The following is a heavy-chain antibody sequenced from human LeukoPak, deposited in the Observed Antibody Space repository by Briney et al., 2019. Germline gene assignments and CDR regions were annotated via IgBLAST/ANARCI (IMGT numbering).Heavy chain of an antibody. Sequence: GGSLRFSCAASGFTFSSYSMNWVRQAPGKGLEWVSSISSDSNYIYYADSVKGRVTISRDNAKNSLYLQMNSLRAEDTAVYYCVRDVGAVDYWGQGTLVTVPS. V-gene: IGHV3-21*01. D-gene: IGHD1-26*01. CDR3: VRDVGAVDY. CDR1: GFTFSSYS. CDR2: ISSDSNYI. J-gene: IGHJ4*02.